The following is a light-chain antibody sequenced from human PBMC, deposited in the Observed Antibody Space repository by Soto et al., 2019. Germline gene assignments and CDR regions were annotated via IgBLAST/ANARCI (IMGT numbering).Light chain of an antibody. Sequence: ETVLTQSPATLPLSPGERATLSCRASQSVDRYLAWYQQKPGQAPRLLIYDTSNRATGIPARFSGSGSGTDFTLTISSLEPEDFALYYCQQRKYWPPVTFGQGTRLEIK. V-gene: IGKV3-11*01. CDR1: QSVDRY. CDR2: DTS. CDR3: QQRKYWPPVT. J-gene: IGKJ5*01.